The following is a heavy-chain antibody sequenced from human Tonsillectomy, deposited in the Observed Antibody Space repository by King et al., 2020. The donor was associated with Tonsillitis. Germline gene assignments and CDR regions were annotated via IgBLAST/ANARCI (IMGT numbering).Heavy chain of an antibody. CDR1: GFTFRSYG. CDR3: AKVGSRGYCTPPSCYGYYFES. J-gene: IGHJ4*02. D-gene: IGHD2-2*01. CDR2: IQFDGNNE. V-gene: IGHV3-30*02. Sequence: VQLVESGGGVVQPGGSLRLSCAASGFTFRSYGLHWVRQAPGKGLEWVAFIQFDGNNEYYAESMKGRSTISRDNSKNTLYLQMNSLRPEDTAVYYCAKVGSRGYCTPPSCYGYYFESWGQGTLVTVSS.